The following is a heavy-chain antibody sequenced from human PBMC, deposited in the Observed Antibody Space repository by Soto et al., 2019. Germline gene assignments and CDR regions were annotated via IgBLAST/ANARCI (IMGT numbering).Heavy chain of an antibody. V-gene: IGHV3-9*01. CDR3: AKDMSDILPAYYFDY. Sequence: EVQLVESGGGLVQPGRSLRLSCAASGFTFDDYAMHWVRQAPGKGLEWVSGISWNSGSIGYADSVKGRFTISRDNAKNSLYLQMNSLRAEDTALYYCAKDMSDILPAYYFDYWGQGTLVTVSS. CDR2: ISWNSGSI. J-gene: IGHJ4*02. CDR1: GFTFDDYA. D-gene: IGHD3-9*01.